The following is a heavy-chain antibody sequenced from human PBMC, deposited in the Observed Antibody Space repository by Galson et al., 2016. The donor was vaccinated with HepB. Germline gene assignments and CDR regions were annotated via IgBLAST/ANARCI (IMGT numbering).Heavy chain of an antibody. CDR3: ARDQDYDYVWGSYRYGGFDY. Sequence: SVKVSCKASGYTFTRYYIHWVRQAPGQGLEWMGIINPSGASTTYAQKFQGRVTMTRGTSTSTVYLDLSSLRSEDTAVYYCARDQDYDYVWGSYRYGGFDYWGQGTLVTVSS. J-gene: IGHJ4*02. CDR2: INPSGAST. CDR1: GYTFTRYY. V-gene: IGHV1-46*01. D-gene: IGHD3-16*02.